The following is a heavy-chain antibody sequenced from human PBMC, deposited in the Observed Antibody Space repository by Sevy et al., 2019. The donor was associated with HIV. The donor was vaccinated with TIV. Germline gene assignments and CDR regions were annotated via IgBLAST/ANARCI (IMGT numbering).Heavy chain of an antibody. J-gene: IGHJ3*02. V-gene: IGHV3-53*01. CDR2: IYSGGST. CDR3: ARDRFNYGGNLDAFDI. D-gene: IGHD4-17*01. CDR1: GFTVSSNY. Sequence: GGSLRLSCAASGFTVSSNYMSWVRQAPGKGLEWVSVIYSGGSTYYADSVKGRFTISRDNSKNTLYLKMNSLRAEDTAVYYCARDRFNYGGNLDAFDIWGQGTMVTVSS.